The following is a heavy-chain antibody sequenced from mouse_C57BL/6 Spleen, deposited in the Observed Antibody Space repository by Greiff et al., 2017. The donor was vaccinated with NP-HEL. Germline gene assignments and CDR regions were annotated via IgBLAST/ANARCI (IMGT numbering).Heavy chain of an antibody. Sequence: QVQLQQPGAELVKPGASVKMSCKASGYTFTSYWITWVKQRPGQGLEWIGDIYPGSGSTNYNEKFKSKATLTVDTSSSTAYMQRSSLTSEDSAVYYCALDSAGYTYYAMDYWGQGTSDTVSS. D-gene: IGHD3-2*02. CDR3: ALDSAGYTYYAMDY. CDR1: GYTFTSYW. V-gene: IGHV1-55*01. CDR2: IYPGSGST. J-gene: IGHJ4*01.